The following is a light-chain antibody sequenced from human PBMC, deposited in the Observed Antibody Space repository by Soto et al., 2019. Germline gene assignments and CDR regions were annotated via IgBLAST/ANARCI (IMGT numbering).Light chain of an antibody. CDR2: GAS. J-gene: IGKJ1*01. CDR3: HQRQSWPRT. V-gene: IGKV3D-15*01. Sequence: EIVMPQSTATLSVSPGERATLSCMASQSVGSSSLGWYQQKPGQAPRLVIYGASTRAAGIPARFSASGTGTDFTLTISDVQPEDFAVYYCHQRQSWPRTFGQGTKVDNK. CDR1: QSVGSS.